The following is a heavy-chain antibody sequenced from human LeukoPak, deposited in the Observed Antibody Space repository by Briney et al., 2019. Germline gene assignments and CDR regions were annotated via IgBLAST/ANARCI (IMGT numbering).Heavy chain of an antibody. V-gene: IGHV3-7*01. CDR3: ASPLLDYYDSSGYYSQIDY. J-gene: IGHJ4*02. Sequence: GGSLRLPCAASGFTFSSYWMSWVRQAPGKGLEWVANIKQDGSEKYYVDSVKGRFTISRDNAKNSLYLQMNSLRAEDTAVYYCASPLLDYYDSSGYYSQIDYWGQGTLVTVSS. CDR2: IKQDGSEK. D-gene: IGHD3-22*01. CDR1: GFTFSSYW.